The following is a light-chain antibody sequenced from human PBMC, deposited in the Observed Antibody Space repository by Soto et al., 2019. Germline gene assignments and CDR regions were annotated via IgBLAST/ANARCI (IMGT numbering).Light chain of an antibody. V-gene: IGLV2-14*01. Sequence: QPASVSGSPGQSITISCTGTSSDVGGYNYVSWYQQHPGKAPKLMIYDVSNRPSGVSNRFSGSKSGNTASLTISGLQAEDEADYYCSSYTSSSSVVFGGGTKLTVL. CDR1: SSDVGGYNY. J-gene: IGLJ2*01. CDR2: DVS. CDR3: SSYTSSSSVV.